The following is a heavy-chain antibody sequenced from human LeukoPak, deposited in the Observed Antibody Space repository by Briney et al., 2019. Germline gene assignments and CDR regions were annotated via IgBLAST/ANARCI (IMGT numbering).Heavy chain of an antibody. CDR1: GFTFSDYY. D-gene: IGHD3-10*01. Sequence: GGSLRLSCAASGFTFSDYYMSWIRRAPGKGLEWVSYISSSGSTIYYADSVKGRFTISRDNAKNSLYLQMNSLRAEDTALYYCAKGVDYYGSGSYYGSGHWGQGTLVTVSS. CDR2: ISSSGSTI. CDR3: AKGVDYYGSGSYYGSGH. J-gene: IGHJ4*02. V-gene: IGHV3-11*01.